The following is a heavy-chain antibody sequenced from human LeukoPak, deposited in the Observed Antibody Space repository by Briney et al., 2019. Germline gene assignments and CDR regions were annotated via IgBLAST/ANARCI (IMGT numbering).Heavy chain of an antibody. CDR1: GGSFSGYY. V-gene: IGHV4-34*01. Sequence: SETLSLTCAVYGGSFSGYYWSWTRQPPGKGLEWIGEINHSGSTNYNPSLKSRVTISVDTSKNQFSLKLSSVTAADTAVYYCARGSGYQLLSRQYFQHWGQGTLVTVSS. D-gene: IGHD2-2*01. CDR2: INHSGST. J-gene: IGHJ1*01. CDR3: ARGSGYQLLSRQYFQH.